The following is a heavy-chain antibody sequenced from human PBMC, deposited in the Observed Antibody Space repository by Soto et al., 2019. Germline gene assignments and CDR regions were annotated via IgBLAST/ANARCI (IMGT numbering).Heavy chain of an antibody. V-gene: IGHV1-18*01. D-gene: IGHD2-8*01. CDR2: ISAYNGNT. J-gene: IGHJ3*02. CDR3: ARDLVPNEGFDI. Sequence: ASVKVSGKASGYTFTSYGISWVLQAPGQGLEWMGWISAYNGNTNYAQKLQGRVTMTTDTSTSTAYMELRSLRSDDTAVYYCARDLVPNEGFDIWGQGTMVTVSS. CDR1: GYTFTSYG.